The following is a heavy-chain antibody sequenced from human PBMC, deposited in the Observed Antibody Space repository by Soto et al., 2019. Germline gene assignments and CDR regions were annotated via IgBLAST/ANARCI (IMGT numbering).Heavy chain of an antibody. CDR3: ARDPVTRYYYDSSGLN. CDR1: GFTFSGYS. D-gene: IGHD3-22*01. V-gene: IGHV3-21*01. J-gene: IGHJ4*02. CDR2: ISSSSSYI. Sequence: PGGSLRLSCAASGFTFSGYSMNWVRQAPGKGLEWVSSISSSSSYIYYADSVKGRFTISRDNAKNSLYLQMNSLRAEDTAVYYCARDPVTRYYYDSSGLNWGQGTLVTVSS.